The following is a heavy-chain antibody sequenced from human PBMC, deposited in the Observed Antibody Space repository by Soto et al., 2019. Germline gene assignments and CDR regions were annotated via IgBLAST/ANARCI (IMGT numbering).Heavy chain of an antibody. V-gene: IGHV5-10-1*01. CDR1: RYSFTSYS. CDR3: ARFRGIEAAGNRYYYYYGMDV. D-gene: IGHD6-13*01. J-gene: IGHJ6*02. Sequence: GESLKISCKGSRYSFTSYSISWARQTTGKGQERMGRIDPRDSYTNYSPSVQGHGTISAYKSISTAYLQWSSLKASDNAMYYCARFRGIEAAGNRYYYYYGMDVWGQGTTVTVYS. CDR2: IDPRDSYT.